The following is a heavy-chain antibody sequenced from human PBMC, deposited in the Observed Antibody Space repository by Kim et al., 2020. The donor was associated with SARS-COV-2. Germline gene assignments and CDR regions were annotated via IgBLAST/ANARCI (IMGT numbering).Heavy chain of an antibody. D-gene: IGHD3-3*01. CDR1: GFTFDDYA. Sequence: GGSLRLSCAASGFTFDDYAIHWVRQAPGKGLEWVSLISGHGGSTYYADSVKGRFTISRDNSKNSLYLQMNSLRTEDTAVYYCAKDLGRVELTIFGVVIHIVWRMDVWRKGTSDTVP. CDR3: AKDLGRVELTIFGVVIHIVWRMDV. CDR2: ISGHGGST. J-gene: IGHJ6*04. V-gene: IGHV3-43*02.